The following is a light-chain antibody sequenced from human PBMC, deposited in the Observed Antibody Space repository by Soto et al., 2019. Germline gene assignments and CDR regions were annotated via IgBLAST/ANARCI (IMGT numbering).Light chain of an antibody. V-gene: IGKV3-20*01. CDR2: GAS. CDR3: QQYGSS. Sequence: EVVLTQSPDTLSLSPGERATLSCRASQTISSNYVAWYQQKPGQAPRLLIYGASSRATGIPDRFSGSGSGTDFTLTISRLEPEDFAVYYCQQYGSSFGPGTKVDIK. CDR1: QTISSNY. J-gene: IGKJ3*01.